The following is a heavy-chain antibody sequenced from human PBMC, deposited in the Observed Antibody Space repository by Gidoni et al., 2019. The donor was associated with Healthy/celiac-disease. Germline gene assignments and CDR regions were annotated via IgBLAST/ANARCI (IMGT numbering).Heavy chain of an antibody. V-gene: IGHV1-2*02. J-gene: IGHJ5*02. CDR1: GYTFSGYY. CDR2: INPNSGGT. CDR3: AREFSGSYYH. D-gene: IGHD1-26*01. Sequence: QVQLVQSGAEVTKPGASGKFSCKSSGYTFSGYYMHWVRQAPGQGLEWMGWINPNSGGTKYAQKFQGRVTMTRDTSISTAYMELSRLRSDDTAVYYCAREFSGSYYHWGQGTLVTVSS.